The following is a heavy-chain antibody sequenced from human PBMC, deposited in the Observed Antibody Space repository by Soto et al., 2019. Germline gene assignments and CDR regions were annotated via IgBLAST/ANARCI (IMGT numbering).Heavy chain of an antibody. CDR1: GFTFSSYE. D-gene: IGHD6-6*01. Sequence: EVQLVESGGGLVQPGGSLRLSCAASGFTFSSYEMNWVRQAPGKGLEWVSYIISSGSTIYYADSVKGRFTISRDNAKNSLYLQMNSLRAEDTAVYYCAREDRVKQLVPSYYYYGMDVWGQGTTVTVSS. J-gene: IGHJ6*02. CDR3: AREDRVKQLVPSYYYYGMDV. V-gene: IGHV3-48*03. CDR2: IISSGSTI.